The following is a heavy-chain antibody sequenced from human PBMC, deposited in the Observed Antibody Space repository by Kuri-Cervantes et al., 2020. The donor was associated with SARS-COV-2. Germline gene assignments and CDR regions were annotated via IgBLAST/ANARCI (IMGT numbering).Heavy chain of an antibody. CDR3: ARLPVATTSFDY. J-gene: IGHJ4*02. Sequence: SETLSLTCAISGDSVSSNSAAWNWIRQSPSRGLEWLGRTYYRSKWYNDYAVSVKSRITINPDTSKNQFSLKLSSVTAADTAVYYCARLPVATTSFDYWGQGTLVTVSS. V-gene: IGHV6-1*01. CDR1: GDSVSSNSAA. D-gene: IGHD5-12*01. CDR2: TYYRSKWYN.